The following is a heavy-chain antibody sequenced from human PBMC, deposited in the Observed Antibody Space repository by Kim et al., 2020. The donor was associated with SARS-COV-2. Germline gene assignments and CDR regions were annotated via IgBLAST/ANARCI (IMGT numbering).Heavy chain of an antibody. CDR3: ARASGYWIGGLDY. J-gene: IGHJ4*02. Sequence: YADSVKGRFTISRDNAKNSLYLQMNSLRAEDTAVYYCARASGYWIGGLDYWGQGTLVTVSS. D-gene: IGHD3-22*01. V-gene: IGHV3-48*03.